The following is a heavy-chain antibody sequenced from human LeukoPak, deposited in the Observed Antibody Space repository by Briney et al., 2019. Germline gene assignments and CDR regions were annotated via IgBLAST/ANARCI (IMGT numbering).Heavy chain of an antibody. J-gene: IGHJ4*01. Sequence: PSETLSLTCTVSGDSISDCDSYWTWIRQTPGKGLEWIGYIFCSGSHTYIPSLKSRLSILVDTSKNEFSLNLRSVTTADTAVYYCARVHDPNKFDFWGRGALVTVSS. D-gene: IGHD1-1*01. CDR2: IFCSGSH. CDR3: ARVHDPNKFDF. V-gene: IGHV4-61*08. CDR1: GDSISDCDSY.